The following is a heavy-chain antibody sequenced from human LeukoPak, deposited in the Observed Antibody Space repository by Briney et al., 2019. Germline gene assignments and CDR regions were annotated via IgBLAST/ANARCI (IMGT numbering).Heavy chain of an antibody. J-gene: IGHJ6*03. CDR3: AKEVAARPAYYYYMDV. D-gene: IGHD6-6*01. Sequence: SETLSLTCTVSGYFISSGYYWGWIRQPPGKGLEWIGNIYHGGTTYYNPSLKSRVTISIDTSKNQFSLRLSSVTAADPAVYYCAKEVAARPAYYYYMDVWGKGTTVTVSS. CDR1: GYFISSGYY. V-gene: IGHV4-38-2*02. CDR2: IYHGGTT.